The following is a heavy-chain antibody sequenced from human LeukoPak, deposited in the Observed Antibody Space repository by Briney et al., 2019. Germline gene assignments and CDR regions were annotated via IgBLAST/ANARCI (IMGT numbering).Heavy chain of an antibody. D-gene: IGHD5-18*01. J-gene: IGHJ4*02. CDR3: ASSPNSYGHFDY. CDR2: INPSGGST. Sequence: GASVKVSCKASGYTFTSYYMHWVRQAPGQGLEWMGIINPSGGSTSYAQKFQGRVTMTRDTSTSTVYMELSSLRAEDTAVYYCASSPNSYGHFDYWGQGTLVTVSS. V-gene: IGHV1-46*01. CDR1: GYTFTSYY.